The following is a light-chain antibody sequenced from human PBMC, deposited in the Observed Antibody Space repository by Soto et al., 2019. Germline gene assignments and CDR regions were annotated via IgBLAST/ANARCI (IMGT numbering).Light chain of an antibody. CDR3: QQFSSYPLT. CDR2: DAS. CDR1: QSVSNSY. Sequence: EIVLTQSPGTLSLSQGERATLSCRTSQSVSNSYLAWYQQKPGQAPRLLIYDASSRATGNPARFSGGGSGTDFTLTISRLEPEDFAVYYCQQFSSYPLTFGGGTKVDIK. V-gene: IGKV3-20*01. J-gene: IGKJ4*01.